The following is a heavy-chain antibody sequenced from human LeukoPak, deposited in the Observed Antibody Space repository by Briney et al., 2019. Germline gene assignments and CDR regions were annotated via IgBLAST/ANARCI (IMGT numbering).Heavy chain of an antibody. V-gene: IGHV4-34*01. CDR1: GGSFSGYY. J-gene: IGHJ6*02. CDR2: IYYSGST. CDR3: ARVFLEWFGYGMDV. Sequence: SETLSLTCAVYGGSFSGYYWGWIRQPPGKGLEWIGSIYYSGSTYYNPSLKSRVTISVDTSKNQFSLKLSSVTAADTAVYYCARVFLEWFGYGMDVWGQGTTVTVSS. D-gene: IGHD3-3*01.